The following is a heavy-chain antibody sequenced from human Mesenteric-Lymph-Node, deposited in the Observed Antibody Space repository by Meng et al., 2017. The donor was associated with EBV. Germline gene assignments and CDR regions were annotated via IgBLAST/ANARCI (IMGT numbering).Heavy chain of an antibody. V-gene: IGHV1-18*01. CDR3: ARGHPYYDSSGSDF. CDR1: GYTFSHHG. J-gene: IGHJ4*02. D-gene: IGHD3-22*01. CDR2: ISAANGNT. Sequence: QGQRVQSGAELKNPGASVKVSCKASGYTFSHHGITWVRQAPGQGFEWMGWISAANGNTNYAQKFQGRVTMTTDTSTSTANMELKSLNTDDTAIYYCARGHPYYDSSGSDFWGQGTLVTVSS.